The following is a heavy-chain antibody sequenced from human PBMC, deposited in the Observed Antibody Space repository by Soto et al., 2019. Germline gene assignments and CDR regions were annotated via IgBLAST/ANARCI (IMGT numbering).Heavy chain of an antibody. CDR1: GFSLTTSGVG. CDR2: IYWDDDK. V-gene: IGHV2-5*02. Sequence: QITLNESGPTVVRPTETLTLTRRFSGFSLTTSGVGGGWIRQSPGKAPEWLALIYWDDDKRYSASLKSRLTITKDTSKNQVVLTVSDLDPTDTATYYCAHRVLRTVFGLVTTTAIYFDFWGQGTPVAVSS. J-gene: IGHJ4*02. CDR3: AHRVLRTVFGLVTTTAIYFDF. D-gene: IGHD3-3*01.